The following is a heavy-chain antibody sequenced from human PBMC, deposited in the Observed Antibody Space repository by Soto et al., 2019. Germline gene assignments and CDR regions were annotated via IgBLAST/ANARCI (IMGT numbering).Heavy chain of an antibody. CDR3: AGGHLGVARSIAYCGVDG. CDR1: RYTLTGYY. V-gene: IGHV1-2*02. CDR2: INPNSGGT. D-gene: IGHD6-19*01. J-gene: IGHJ6*02. Sequence: ASVKVSCKASRYTLTGYYMNWVRHAPRQGLEWMGWINPNSGGTNYSQNFQGRVTITADESTSTAYRGRSSLRSEDPAVYFGAGGHLGVARSIAYCGVDGWGQGTTVTVSS.